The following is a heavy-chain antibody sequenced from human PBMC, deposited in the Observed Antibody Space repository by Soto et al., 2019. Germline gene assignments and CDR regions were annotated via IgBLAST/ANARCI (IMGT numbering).Heavy chain of an antibody. Sequence: TGGSLRLSCAASGFTFSRHGMHWVRQAPGKGLEWVAVISFEGSDEYYADSVKGRFTVSRDNSKNILYLQMNSLRAEDTAVHFCAKVGQEGTESYYAYYFYAMDVWGQGTTVTVSS. CDR1: GFTFSRHG. CDR3: AKVGQEGTESYYAYYFYAMDV. J-gene: IGHJ6*02. D-gene: IGHD1-26*01. V-gene: IGHV3-30*18. CDR2: ISFEGSDE.